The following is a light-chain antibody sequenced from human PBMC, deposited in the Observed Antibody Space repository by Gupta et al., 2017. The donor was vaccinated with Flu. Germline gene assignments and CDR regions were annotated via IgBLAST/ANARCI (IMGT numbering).Light chain of an antibody. CDR2: GAS. CDR1: QSVTSN. Sequence: SPGERATLSCRASQSVTSNLAWYQQKPGQAPRLLIHGASTRATTIPARFSGSGSGTEFTLTISSLQSEDFAVYFCQQYNDWPLTFGGGTKV. V-gene: IGKV3-15*01. CDR3: QQYNDWPLT. J-gene: IGKJ4*01.